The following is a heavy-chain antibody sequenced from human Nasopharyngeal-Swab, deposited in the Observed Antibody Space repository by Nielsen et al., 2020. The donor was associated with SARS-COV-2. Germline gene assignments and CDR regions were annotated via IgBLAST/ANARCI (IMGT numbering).Heavy chain of an antibody. CDR3: ARAGEYHYESSGYPGGGMDV. Sequence: GGSLRLSCAASGFTVSSNYMSWVRQAPGKGLEWVSVIHVGGSISYADSVKGRFTISRDDSKNTLYLQMSSLRAEDTAVYYCARAGEYHYESSGYPGGGMDVWGRGTTVTVSS. V-gene: IGHV3-53*01. J-gene: IGHJ6*02. D-gene: IGHD3-22*01. CDR1: GFTVSSNY. CDR2: IHVGGSI.